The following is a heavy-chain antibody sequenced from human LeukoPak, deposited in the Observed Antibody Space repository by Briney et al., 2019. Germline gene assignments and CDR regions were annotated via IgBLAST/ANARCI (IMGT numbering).Heavy chain of an antibody. CDR3: ARALLVPAATHYYYYYYGMDV. D-gene: IGHD2-2*01. V-gene: IGHV3-33*01. Sequence: LTGRSLRLSCAASGFTFSSYGMHWVRQAPGKGLEWVAVIWYDGSNKYYADSVKGRFTISRDNSKNTLYLQMNSLRAEDTAVYYCARALLVPAATHYYYYYYGMDVWGQGTTVTVSS. CDR1: GFTFSSYG. J-gene: IGHJ6*02. CDR2: IWYDGSNK.